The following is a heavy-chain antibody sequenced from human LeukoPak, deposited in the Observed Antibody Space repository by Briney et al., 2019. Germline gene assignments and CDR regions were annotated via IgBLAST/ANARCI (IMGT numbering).Heavy chain of an antibody. CDR1: KFTFSNYW. J-gene: IGHJ4*02. Sequence: GGSLRLSCAATKFTFSNYWMIWVRQAPGKGLEWVPNIKHDGTETNYVDSVKGRLTITRDNDNKSLYLQMNSLRAEDSAVYYCATDRDGYRKNWYRFPYWGQGTLVAVSS. CDR3: ATDRDGYRKNWYRFPY. CDR2: IKHDGTET. D-gene: IGHD5-24*01. V-gene: IGHV3-7*04.